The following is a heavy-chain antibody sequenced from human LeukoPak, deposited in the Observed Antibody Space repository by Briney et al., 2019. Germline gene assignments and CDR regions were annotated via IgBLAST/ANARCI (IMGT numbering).Heavy chain of an antibody. J-gene: IGHJ4*02. CDR2: IKQDGSEK. CDR3: ARVGYSYGGVDY. D-gene: IGHD5-18*01. CDR1: GFNFNNYW. Sequence: GGSLRLSCAASGFNFNNYWMTWVRQAPGKGLEWVANIKQDGSEKYYLDSVKGRFTISRDNAKNSLYLQMNSLRAEDTAVYYCARVGYSYGGVDYWGQGTLVTVSS. V-gene: IGHV3-7*01.